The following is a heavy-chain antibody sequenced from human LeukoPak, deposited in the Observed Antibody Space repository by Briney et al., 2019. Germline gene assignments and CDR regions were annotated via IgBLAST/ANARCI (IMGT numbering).Heavy chain of an antibody. CDR3: AKVWFGELLHFDF. CDR1: GFTFATYA. Sequence: PGGSLRLSCAASGFTFATYAMSWVRQAPGKGLEWVSTISGSGHSTYYADSVKGRFTVSRDNSENTLYLRMNSLSADDTAVYYCAKVWFGELLHFDFWGEGTSVTVSS. CDR2: ISGSGHST. D-gene: IGHD3-10*01. J-gene: IGHJ4*02. V-gene: IGHV3-23*01.